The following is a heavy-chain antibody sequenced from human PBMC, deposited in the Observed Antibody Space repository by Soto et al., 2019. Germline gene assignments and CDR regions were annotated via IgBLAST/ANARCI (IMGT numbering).Heavy chain of an antibody. D-gene: IGHD6-25*01. Sequence: AETLSLTSAVSGDFIRTFYWNWFRQPAGGGLEWIGRFSLSGDTDYNPSLRSRLTLSFETSKSQFSLSLTSVTAADTAVYYCAREVKQRLGYYYIGLDVWGQGKTVNVSS. V-gene: IGHV4-4*07. CDR2: FSLSGDT. J-gene: IGHJ6*02. CDR1: GDFIRTFY. CDR3: AREVKQRLGYYYIGLDV.